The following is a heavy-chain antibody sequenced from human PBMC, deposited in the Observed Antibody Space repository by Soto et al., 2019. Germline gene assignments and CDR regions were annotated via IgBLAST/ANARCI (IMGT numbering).Heavy chain of an antibody. J-gene: IGHJ4*02. CDR2: IYPGDSDT. CDR3: ARSYYARSDYYFAS. D-gene: IGHD3-22*01. Sequence: PGESLKISCKTSGYSFTNYWIGWVRQMPGKGLEWMGIIYPGDSDTRYSPSFQGQVTISADKPISTAYLQWSSLQASDTAMYYCARSYYARSDYYFASWGQGTLVTVSS. V-gene: IGHV5-51*01. CDR1: GYSFTNYW.